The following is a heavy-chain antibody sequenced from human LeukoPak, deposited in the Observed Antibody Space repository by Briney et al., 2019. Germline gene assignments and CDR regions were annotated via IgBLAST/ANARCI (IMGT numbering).Heavy chain of an antibody. D-gene: IGHD3-22*01. CDR2: ISPDETVK. CDR3: ARVGYDSSGYLDY. CDR1: GFTISSVW. Sequence: GGSLRLSCVASGFTISSVWMSWVRQAPGKGLEWVANISPDETVKTYVDSVEGRFTISKDNAKNSVYLQMNSLRAEGTAVYYCARVGYDSSGYLDYWGQGTLVTVSS. J-gene: IGHJ4*02. V-gene: IGHV3-7*01.